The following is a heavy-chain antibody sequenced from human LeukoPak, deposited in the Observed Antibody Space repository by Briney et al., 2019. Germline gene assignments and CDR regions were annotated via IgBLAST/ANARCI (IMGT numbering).Heavy chain of an antibody. Sequence: NPSETLSLTCTVSADSLSSGGHYWAWIRQLPGKGLESIGLIHHSGSSRHNPSLKDRVAISVDASRKQFALRLSSVTAADTAIYYCARGGNRFGGFYFDYWGQGIQVIVSS. CDR3: ARGGNRFGGFYFDY. CDR1: ADSLSSGGHY. D-gene: IGHD3-10*01. V-gene: IGHV4-31*03. CDR2: IHHSGSS. J-gene: IGHJ4*02.